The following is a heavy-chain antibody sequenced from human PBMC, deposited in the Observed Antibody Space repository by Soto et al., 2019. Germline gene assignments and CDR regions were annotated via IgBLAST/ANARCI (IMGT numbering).Heavy chain of an antibody. V-gene: IGHV3-48*01. CDR1: GGTFSGYS. CDR2: ISSSSSTI. J-gene: IGHJ5*02. Sequence: GGSLSLSWAAAGGTFSGYSRNWVRPAPGKGLEWVSYISSSSSTIYYADSVKGRFTISRDNAKNSLYLQMNSLRAEDTAVYYCAREDDYLNWFDPWGQGTLVTVSS. D-gene: IGHD4-17*01. CDR3: AREDDYLNWFDP.